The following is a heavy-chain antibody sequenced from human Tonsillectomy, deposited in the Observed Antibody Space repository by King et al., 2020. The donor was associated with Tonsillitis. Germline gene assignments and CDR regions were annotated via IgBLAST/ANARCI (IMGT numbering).Heavy chain of an antibody. CDR2: ISYDGSNK. D-gene: IGHD6-19*01. J-gene: IGHJ6*02. CDR3: AKQGLGSSGWNYYYYGLDV. V-gene: IGHV3-30*18. CDR1: GFTFSSYG. Sequence: VQLVESGGGVVQPGRSLRLSCAASGFTFSSYGMHWVRQAPGKGLEWVAVISYDGSNKYYADSVKGRFTISRDNSKNTLYLQMNSRRAEDTAVDYCAKQGLGSSGWNYYYYGLDVWGQGTTVTVSS.